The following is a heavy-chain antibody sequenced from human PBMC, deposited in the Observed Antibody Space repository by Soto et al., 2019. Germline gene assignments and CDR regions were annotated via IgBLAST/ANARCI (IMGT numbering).Heavy chain of an antibody. CDR1: GFTFSSYE. J-gene: IGHJ4*02. D-gene: IGHD3-22*01. Sequence: GSLRLSCAASGFTFSSYEMNWVRQAPGKGLEWVSYISSSGSTIYYADSVKGRFTISRDNAKNSLYLQMNSLRAEDTAVYYCAATYYYDSSGPTHDYWGQGTLVTVSS. CDR3: AATYYYDSSGPTHDY. V-gene: IGHV3-48*03. CDR2: ISSSGSTI.